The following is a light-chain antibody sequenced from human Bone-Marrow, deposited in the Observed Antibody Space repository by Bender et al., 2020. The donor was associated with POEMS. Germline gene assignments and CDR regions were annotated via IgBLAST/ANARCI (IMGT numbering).Light chain of an antibody. CDR2: EVS. CDR3: CSYAGSSTLV. V-gene: IGLV2-23*02. CDR1: SSDVGSYKL. J-gene: IGLJ3*02. Sequence: QSALTQPASVSGSPGQSITISCTGTSSDVGSYKLVSWYQQYPGKAPKLMIYEVSKRPSGVSNRFSGSKSGNTASLTISGLQAEDEADYYCCSYAGSSTLVFGGGTKLTVL.